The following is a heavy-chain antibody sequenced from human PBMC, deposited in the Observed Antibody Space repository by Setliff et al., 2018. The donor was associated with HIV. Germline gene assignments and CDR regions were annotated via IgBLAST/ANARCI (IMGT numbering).Heavy chain of an antibody. CDR1: GGTFSSFA. Sequence: SVKVSCKASGGTFSSFALSWVRQAPGQGLEWMGGIIPIFGTTKYAQKFQGRVTITADEPTTTAYMELTSLRSEDTAVYYCVYCGGDCYTNWFDPWGQGTLVTVSS. J-gene: IGHJ5*02. CDR2: IIPIFGTT. D-gene: IGHD2-21*02. V-gene: IGHV1-69*13. CDR3: VYCGGDCYTNWFDP.